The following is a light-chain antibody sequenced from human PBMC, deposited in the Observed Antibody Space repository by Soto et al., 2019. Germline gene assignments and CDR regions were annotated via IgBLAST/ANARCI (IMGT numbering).Light chain of an antibody. CDR2: DAS. CDR1: QSIDNW. CDR3: QHYNGYPYT. J-gene: IGKJ2*01. Sequence: IQMTQSPSPLSASIGDRVTITCRASQSIDNWLAWYQQKPGKAPQLLIYDASRVKTGVPSRFTASGSGTEFTLTINTLQADDSATYFCQHYNGYPYTFGPGTKVDI. V-gene: IGKV1-5*01.